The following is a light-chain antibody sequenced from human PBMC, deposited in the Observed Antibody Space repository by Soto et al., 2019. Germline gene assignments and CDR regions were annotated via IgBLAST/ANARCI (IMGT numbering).Light chain of an antibody. CDR2: GAS. CDR3: QQSFRTPLT. CDR1: QDIIKY. J-gene: IGKJ4*01. Sequence: IQMTQSPSSLSASVGDRVTINCRASQDIIKYLHWYQQKSGEAPKLLIYGASILQGGVPARFIGSGSGTHFTLIISSLQPEDFATYYCQQSFRTPLTFGGGTKVEIK. V-gene: IGKV1-39*01.